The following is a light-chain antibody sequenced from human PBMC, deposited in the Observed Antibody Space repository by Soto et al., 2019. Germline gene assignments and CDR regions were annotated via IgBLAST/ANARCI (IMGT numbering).Light chain of an antibody. Sequence: DIQMTQSPSTLSASVGDRVIITCRASQSISSWLAWYQQKPGKAPRLLIYDASSLQSGVPSRFSGSGSGTEFTLTISSLQPDDFATYYCQQYNNDSPYTFGQGTKLEIK. CDR3: QQYNNDSPYT. CDR2: DAS. J-gene: IGKJ2*01. V-gene: IGKV1-5*01. CDR1: QSISSW.